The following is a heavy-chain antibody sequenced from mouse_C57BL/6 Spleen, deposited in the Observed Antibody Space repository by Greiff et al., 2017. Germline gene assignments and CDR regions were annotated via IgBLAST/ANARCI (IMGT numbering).Heavy chain of an antibody. D-gene: IGHD1-1*01. V-gene: IGHV5-4*01. CDR1: GFTFSSYA. Sequence: EVHLVESGGGLVKPGGSLKLSCAASGFTFSSYAMSWVRQTPEKRLEWVATISDGGSYTYYPDNVKGRFTISRDNAKNNLYLQMSHLKSEDTAMYYWAREITTVVYFDVWGTGTTVTVSS. CDR3: AREITTVVYFDV. CDR2: ISDGGSYT. J-gene: IGHJ1*03.